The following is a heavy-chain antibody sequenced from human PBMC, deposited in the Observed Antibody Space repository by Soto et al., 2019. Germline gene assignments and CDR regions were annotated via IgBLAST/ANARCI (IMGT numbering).Heavy chain of an antibody. D-gene: IGHD5-18*01. CDR1: GGTFSSYA. CDR2: IIPIFGTA. Sequence: ASVKVSCKASGGTFSSYAISWVRQAPGQGLEWMGGIIPIFGTANYAQKFQGRVTITADESTSTAYMELSSLRSEDTAVYYCAREDTAMVFRYYFDYWGQGTLVTVSS. V-gene: IGHV1-69*13. CDR3: AREDTAMVFRYYFDY. J-gene: IGHJ4*02.